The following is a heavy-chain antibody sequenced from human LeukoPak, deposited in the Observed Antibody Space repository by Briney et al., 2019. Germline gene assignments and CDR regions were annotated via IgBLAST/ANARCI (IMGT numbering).Heavy chain of an antibody. CDR3: ARTTEYYCSSTSCYRLDFDY. D-gene: IGHD2-2*02. V-gene: IGHV4-4*07. CDR1: GGSISSYY. J-gene: IGHJ4*02. Sequence: SETLSLTCTVSGGSISSYYWSWIRQPAGKGLEWIGRIYTSGSTNYNPSLKSRVTISVDTSKNQFSLKLSSVTAADTAVYYCARTTEYYCSSTSCYRLDFDYWGQGTLVTVSS. CDR2: IYTSGST.